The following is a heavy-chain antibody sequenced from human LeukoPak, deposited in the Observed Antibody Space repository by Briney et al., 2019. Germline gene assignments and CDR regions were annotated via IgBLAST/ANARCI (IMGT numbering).Heavy chain of an antibody. D-gene: IGHD2-21*02. J-gene: IGHJ6*04. CDR3: ARDEGDRAGWDYYYYGMDV. CDR1: GFTFSSYE. CDR2: ISSSGNTI. Sequence: GGSLRLSCAASGFTFSSYEMNWVRQAPGKGLEWVSYISSSGNTIYYADSVKGRFTISRDNAKNSLYLQMNSLRAEDTAVYYCARDEGDRAGWDYYYYGMDVWGKGTTVTVSS. V-gene: IGHV3-48*03.